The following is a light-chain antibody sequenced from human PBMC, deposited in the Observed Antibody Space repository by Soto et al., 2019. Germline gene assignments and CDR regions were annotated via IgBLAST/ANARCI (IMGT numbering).Light chain of an antibody. CDR3: SSYTSSSTPLYV. CDR2: DVS. CDR1: SSDVGGYNY. J-gene: IGLJ1*01. Sequence: QSVLTPPASVSGSPGQSITISCTGTSSDVGGYNYVSWYQQHPGKAPKLMIYDVSNRPSGVSNRFSGSKSGNTASLTISGLQAEDEADYYCSSYTSSSTPLYVFGTGTKVTVL. V-gene: IGLV2-14*01.